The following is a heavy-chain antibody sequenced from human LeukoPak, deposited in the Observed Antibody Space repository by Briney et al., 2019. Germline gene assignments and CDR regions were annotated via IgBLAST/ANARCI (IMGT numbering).Heavy chain of an antibody. D-gene: IGHD2-15*01. CDR2: ISGSGGST. CDR1: GFTFSSYD. Sequence: PGGSLRLSCAASGFTFSSYDTHWVRQATGKGLEWVSAISGSGGSTYYADSVKGRFTISRDNSKNTLYLQMNSLRAEDTAVYYCAKGPGLIVVVVAAADAFDIWGQGTMVTVSS. V-gene: IGHV3-23*01. J-gene: IGHJ3*02. CDR3: AKGPGLIVVVVAAADAFDI.